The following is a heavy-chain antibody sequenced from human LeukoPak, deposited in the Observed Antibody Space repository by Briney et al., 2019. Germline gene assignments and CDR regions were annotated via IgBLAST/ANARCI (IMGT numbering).Heavy chain of an antibody. CDR3: ARGVGATTYYFDY. Sequence: SETLSLTCAVYGGSFSGYYWSWIRQPPGKGLEWIGEINHSGSTNYNPSLKSRVTISVDTSKNQFSLKLSSVTAADTAVYYCARGVGATTYYFDYWGQGTLVAVSS. CDR2: INHSGST. V-gene: IGHV4-34*01. D-gene: IGHD1-26*01. J-gene: IGHJ4*02. CDR1: GGSFSGYY.